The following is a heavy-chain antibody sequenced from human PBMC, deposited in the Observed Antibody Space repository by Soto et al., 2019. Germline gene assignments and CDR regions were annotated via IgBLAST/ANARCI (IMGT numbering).Heavy chain of an antibody. CDR3: AKGGGTLDD. Sequence: ASVKVSCKASGYIFVNYAMYWVRQAPGQGLEWMGIISPRDGTATYARNFRDRVTMTRDRSTTTFYMDLSNLTSDDTAVYYCAKGGGTLDDWGQ. CDR1: GYIFVNYA. CDR2: ISPRDGTA. V-gene: IGHV1-46*01. J-gene: IGHJ4*02.